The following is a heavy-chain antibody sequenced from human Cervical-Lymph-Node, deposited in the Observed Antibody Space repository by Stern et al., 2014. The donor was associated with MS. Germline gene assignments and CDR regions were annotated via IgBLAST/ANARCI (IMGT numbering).Heavy chain of an antibody. Sequence: QVHLVESGPGLVKPSETLSLTCTVSGGSISGYDCSWIRQPPGKGLEWIGHIYYSGSTNYIPSLKSRVSISIDTPKNQFSLKLSSVTAADTAVYYCARSRDAYSPLAYWGQGALVTVSS. CDR3: ARSRDAYSPLAY. CDR2: IYYSGST. CDR1: GGSISGYD. V-gene: IGHV4-59*01. D-gene: IGHD5-24*01. J-gene: IGHJ4*02.